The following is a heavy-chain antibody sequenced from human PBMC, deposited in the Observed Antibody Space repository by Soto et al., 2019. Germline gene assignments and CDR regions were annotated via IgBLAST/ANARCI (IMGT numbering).Heavy chain of an antibody. CDR3: ARVGYSSGWYRFDI. V-gene: IGHV4-61*01. D-gene: IGHD6-19*01. Sequence: PSETLSLTGTVSGGSVSSGSYYWSWIRQPPGKGLEWIGYIYYSGSTNYNPSLKSRVTISVDTSKNQFSLKLSSVTAADTAVYYCARVGYSSGWYRFDIWGQGTMVTVSS. CDR2: IYYSGST. J-gene: IGHJ3*02. CDR1: GGSVSSGSYY.